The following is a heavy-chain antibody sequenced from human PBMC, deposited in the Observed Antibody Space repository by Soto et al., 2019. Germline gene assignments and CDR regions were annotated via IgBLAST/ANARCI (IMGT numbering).Heavy chain of an antibody. J-gene: IGHJ3*02. CDR2: IYSGGST. CDR3: VSSVPAQAFHI. V-gene: IGHV3-53*01. Sequence: PGGSLRLSCAASGFTVSSNYMSWVRQAPGKGLEWVSVIYSGGSTYYADSVKGRFTISRDNSKNTLYLQMNSLRAEDTAVYYCVSSVPAQAFHIWGQGTMVTVSS. D-gene: IGHD2-2*01. CDR1: GFTVSSNY.